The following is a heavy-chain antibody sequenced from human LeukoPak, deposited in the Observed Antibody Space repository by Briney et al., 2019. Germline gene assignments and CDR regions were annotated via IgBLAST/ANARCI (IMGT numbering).Heavy chain of an antibody. CDR3: AKDYPHSQWLYDY. D-gene: IGHD2-15*01. V-gene: IGHV3-23*01. Sequence: GGSLRLSCAASGFTFSSYAMSWVRQAPGKGLEWVSAISGSGDLRYDSDSVKGRFTISRDNSKNTLYLQMNSLRAEDTAVYYCAKDYPHSQWLYDYWGQGTLVTVSS. CDR1: GFTFSSYA. CDR2: ISGSGDLR. J-gene: IGHJ4*02.